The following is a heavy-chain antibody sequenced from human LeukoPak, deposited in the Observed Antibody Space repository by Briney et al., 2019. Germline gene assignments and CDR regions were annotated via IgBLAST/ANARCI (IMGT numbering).Heavy chain of an antibody. D-gene: IGHD5-18*01. V-gene: IGHV3-53*01. CDR3: ANLTAMVPTYYYGMDV. Sequence: GGSLRLSCAASGFTVSSNYMSWVRQAPGKGLEWDSVIYSGGSTYYADSVKGRFTISRDNSKNTLYLQMNSLRAEDTAVYYCANLTAMVPTYYYGMDVWGQGTTVTVSS. CDR2: IYSGGST. J-gene: IGHJ6*02. CDR1: GFTVSSNY.